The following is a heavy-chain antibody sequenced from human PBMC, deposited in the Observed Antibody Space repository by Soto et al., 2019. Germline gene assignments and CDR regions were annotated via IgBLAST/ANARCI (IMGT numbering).Heavy chain of an antibody. CDR2: IIPAGSST. V-gene: IGHV3-74*01. J-gene: IGHJ4*02. D-gene: IGHD5-12*01. CDR1: VFTLTSSW. Sequence: LERSGGSSVFTLTSSWTRRVRQAPGKGLVWVSLIIPAGSSTYYADSVRGRFTISKDTAKNTVYLQINMLGAEDAAVYYCARGNTGYGNFDCWGQRTLVTGCS. CDR3: ARGNTGYGNFDC.